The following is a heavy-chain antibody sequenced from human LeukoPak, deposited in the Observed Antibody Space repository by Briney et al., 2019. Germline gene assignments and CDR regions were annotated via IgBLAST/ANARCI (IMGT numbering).Heavy chain of an antibody. CDR3: ARVEYCNVGNCYFRPGAY. J-gene: IGHJ4*02. CDR2: ISGSNGNT. V-gene: IGHV1-18*01. CDR1: GYTFTSYG. Sequence: ASVKVSCKASGYTFTSYGISWVRQAPGQGLEWVGWISGSNGNTNYAQNFHDRVTMTTDTSTTTAYMELRNLRSDDTAVYYCARVEYCNVGNCYFRPGAYWGQGTLVTVSS. D-gene: IGHD2-15*01.